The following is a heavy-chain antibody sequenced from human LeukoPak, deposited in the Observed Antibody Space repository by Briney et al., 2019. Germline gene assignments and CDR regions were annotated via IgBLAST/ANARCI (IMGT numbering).Heavy chain of an antibody. J-gene: IGHJ5*02. CDR2: INHSGST. CDR1: GGSFSGYY. V-gene: IGHV4-34*01. D-gene: IGHD4-17*01. Sequence: SETLSLTCAVYGGSFSGYYWSWLRQPPGKGLEWIGEINHSGSTNYNPSLKSRVTISVDTSKNQFSLKLSSVTAADTAVYYCARGGNLYGDYDRWFDPWGQGTLVTVSS. CDR3: ARGGNLYGDYDRWFDP.